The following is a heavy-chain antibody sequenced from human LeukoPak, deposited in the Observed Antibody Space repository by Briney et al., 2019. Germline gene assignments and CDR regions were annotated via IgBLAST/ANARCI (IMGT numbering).Heavy chain of an antibody. Sequence: GGSLRLSCAASGFTFDDYAMHWVRQAPGKGLEWVSGISWNSGSIGYAGSVKGRFTISRDNAKNSLYLQMNSLRAEDTALYYCAKGDGSFSWGQGTLVTVSS. CDR2: ISWNSGSI. CDR3: AKGDGSFS. V-gene: IGHV3-9*01. CDR1: GFTFDDYA. J-gene: IGHJ4*02.